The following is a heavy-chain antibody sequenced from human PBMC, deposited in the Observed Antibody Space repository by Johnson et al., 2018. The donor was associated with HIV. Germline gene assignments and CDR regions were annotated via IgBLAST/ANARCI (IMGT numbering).Heavy chain of an antibody. CDR2: IKEDGSEK. V-gene: IGHV3-7*01. CDR1: GFTFSSHW. J-gene: IGHJ3*02. Sequence: EVQLVESGGALVQPGGSLRLSCAASGFTFSSHWMNWVRQAPGKGLEWVANIKEDGSEKKYVDSVKGRFTISRDNAKNSLYLQMNSLRGEDTAVYYCARDPLAYDNFWSGSLHAFDIWGQGTKVTVSS. CDR3: ARDPLAYDNFWSGSLHAFDI. D-gene: IGHD3-3*01.